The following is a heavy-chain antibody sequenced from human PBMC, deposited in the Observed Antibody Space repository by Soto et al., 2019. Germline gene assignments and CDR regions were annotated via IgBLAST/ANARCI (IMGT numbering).Heavy chain of an antibody. CDR1: GGTFSSYA. V-gene: IGHV1-69*12. D-gene: IGHD3-22*01. Sequence: QVQLVQSGAEVKKPGSSVKVSCKASGGTFSSYAISWGRQAPGQGLEWMGEIIPIFGTANYAQKFQGRVTITADESTSTAYMELSSLRSEDTAVYYCARARGPSSGYYPYWFDPWGQGTLVTVSS. CDR3: ARARGPSSGYYPYWFDP. J-gene: IGHJ5*02. CDR2: IIPIFGTA.